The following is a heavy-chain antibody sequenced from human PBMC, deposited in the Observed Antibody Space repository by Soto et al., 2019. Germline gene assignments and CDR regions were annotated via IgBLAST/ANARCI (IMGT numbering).Heavy chain of an antibody. D-gene: IGHD6-13*01. CDR1: GFTFSSHT. Sequence: EVQLVESGGGLVQPGGSLRLSCAASGFTFSSHTMHWVRQAPGKGLEYVSTVSSNGGSTYYADSVRGGFTISRDNSKNTLYLQMGSLRAEDMAVYYCARGLGSSWYYAFDIWGQGTMVTVSS. CDR3: ARGLGSSWYYAFDI. J-gene: IGHJ3*02. CDR2: VSSNGGST. V-gene: IGHV3-64*07.